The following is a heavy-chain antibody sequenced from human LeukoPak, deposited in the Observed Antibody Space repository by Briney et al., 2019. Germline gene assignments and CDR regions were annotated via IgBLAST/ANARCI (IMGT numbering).Heavy chain of an antibody. J-gene: IGHJ4*02. CDR3: AKDASSSSSLGD. CDR2: IRYDGSDK. CDR1: GFNLSAYA. V-gene: IGHV3-30*02. Sequence: PGGSLRLSCVASGFNLSAYAMHWAPQAPGKGLEWVSLIRYDGSDKYYADSVKGRFTISRDISKNTLNLQMNSLRAEDTAVYYCAKDASSSSSLGDWGQGTLVTVSS. D-gene: IGHD6-6*01.